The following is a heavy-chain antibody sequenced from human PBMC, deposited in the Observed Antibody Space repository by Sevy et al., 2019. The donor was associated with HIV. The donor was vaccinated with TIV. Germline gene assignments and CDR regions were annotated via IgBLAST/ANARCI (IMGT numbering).Heavy chain of an antibody. Sequence: ASVKVSCKASGYTFTGYYMHWVRQAPGQGLEWMGWINPNSGGTNYAQKFQGRVTMTSDTSIRTAYMELSRLRSDDTAVYYCARVKSNHARGAFDIWGQGTMVTVSS. D-gene: IGHD4-4*01. J-gene: IGHJ3*02. V-gene: IGHV1-2*02. CDR2: INPNSGGT. CDR1: GYTFTGYY. CDR3: ARVKSNHARGAFDI.